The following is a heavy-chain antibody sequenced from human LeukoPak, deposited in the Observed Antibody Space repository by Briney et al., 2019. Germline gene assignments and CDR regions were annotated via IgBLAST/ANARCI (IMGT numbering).Heavy chain of an antibody. CDR2: TAYEGGEK. J-gene: IGHJ4*02. CDR3: AREGDRHLTFDY. Sequence: GRSLRLSCAASGSTFSGHLVHWVRQAPGKGLEWVAGTAYEGGEKYYADSVSGRFTISRDNSDNTVYLQMNGLRLEDTAVYFCAREGDRHLTFDYWGRGTLVTVSS. D-gene: IGHD3-16*01. CDR1: GSTFSGHL. V-gene: IGHV3-30*01.